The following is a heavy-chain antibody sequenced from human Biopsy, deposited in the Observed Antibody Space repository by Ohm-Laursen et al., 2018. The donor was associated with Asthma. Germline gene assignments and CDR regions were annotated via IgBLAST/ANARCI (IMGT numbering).Heavy chain of an antibody. CDR1: GFTFSTYG. CDR2: IKHDGTEK. D-gene: IGHD3-3*02. V-gene: IGHV3-7*01. J-gene: IGHJ1*01. Sequence: SLRLSCAASGFTFSTYGMHWVRQAPGKGLEWVANIKHDGTEKNHADSLKGRFTISRDNAKNSLYLQMNSLRAEDTAVYYCAKTFHFWSPYHAEHYQLWGQGTLVTVPS. CDR3: AKTFHFWSPYHAEHYQL.